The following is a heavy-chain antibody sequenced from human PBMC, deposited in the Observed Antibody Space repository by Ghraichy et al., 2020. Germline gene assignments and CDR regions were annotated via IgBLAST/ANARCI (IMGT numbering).Heavy chain of an antibody. CDR3: ARDMRLGDNDYYNGMDV. J-gene: IGHJ6*02. CDR1: GDSITSHF. CDR2: IYHTGSR. D-gene: IGHD3-16*01. V-gene: IGHV4-59*11. Sequence: SETLSLTCTVSGDSITSHFWSWIRQPPGEGLEWIGFIYHTGSRKYNPSLKGRVTLSVDTSKNQFSLKLRSVTAADTAVYYCARDMRLGDNDYYNGMDVWGQGNTVTVSS.